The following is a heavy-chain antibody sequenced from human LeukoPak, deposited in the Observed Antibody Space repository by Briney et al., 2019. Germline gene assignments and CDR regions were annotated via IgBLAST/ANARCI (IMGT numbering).Heavy chain of an antibody. V-gene: IGHV1-69*05. D-gene: IGHD2-2*01. CDR3: ARGPAEEGYYYYMDV. CDR1: GGTFSSYA. J-gene: IGHJ6*03. CDR2: IIPIFGTA. Sequence: GSSVKVSCKASGGTFSSYAISWVRQAPGQGLEWMGGIIPIFGTANYAQKFQGRVTITTDESTSTAYMELSSLRSEDTAVYHCARGPAEEGYYYYMDVWGKGTTVTVSS.